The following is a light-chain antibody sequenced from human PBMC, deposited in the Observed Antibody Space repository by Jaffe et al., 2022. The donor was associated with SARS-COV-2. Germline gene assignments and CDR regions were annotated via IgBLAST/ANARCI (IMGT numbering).Light chain of an antibody. CDR2: DVS. V-gene: IGLV2-14*03. CDR1: SNDLIPYNF. CDR3: SSYTTANTRV. J-gene: IGLJ1*01. Sequence: QSALTQPASVSGSPGQTIKISCSGTSNDLIPYNFVSWYQQHPGQAPKLIIFDVSNRPSGISDRFSASKSGDTASLTISGLQAEDEADYFCSSYTTANTRVFGTGTKVTVL.